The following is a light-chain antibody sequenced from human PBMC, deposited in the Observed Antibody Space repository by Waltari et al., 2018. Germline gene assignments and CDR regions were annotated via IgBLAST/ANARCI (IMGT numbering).Light chain of an antibody. Sequence: QSALTQPPSVSGSPGQSVTISCTGTRRDVGNYNLVSWYQQPPGTAPKLMIYEVNNRPSGVPDRFSGSTSGNTASLTISGLQAEDEADYYCSSYTSSNTHVFGTGTKVTVL. CDR2: EVN. CDR1: RRDVGNYNL. V-gene: IGLV2-18*02. J-gene: IGLJ1*01. CDR3: SSYTSSNTHV.